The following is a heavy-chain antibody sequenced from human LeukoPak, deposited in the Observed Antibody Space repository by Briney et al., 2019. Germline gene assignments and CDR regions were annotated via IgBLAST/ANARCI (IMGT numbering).Heavy chain of an antibody. CDR3: ARLSFWVFEI. V-gene: IGHV3-7*01. D-gene: IGHD3-16*01. CDR2: IKFDGSDK. J-gene: IGHJ3*02. CDR1: GFTFSNYW. Sequence: GGSLRLSCAASGFTFSNYWMRWVRQAPGKGLEWVANIKFDGSDKFYVDSVKGRFTISRDNTKNLPYLQMNSLRAEDTAVYFCARLSFWVFEIWGQGTMVTVSS.